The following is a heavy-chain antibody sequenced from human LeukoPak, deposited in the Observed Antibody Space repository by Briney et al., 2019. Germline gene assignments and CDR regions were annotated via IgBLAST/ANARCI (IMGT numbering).Heavy chain of an antibody. Sequence: GGSLRLSCAASGFTFSDYYMSWIRKAPGKGLEGVSYISSSSSYTNYADSVKGRFTISRDNAKNSLYLQMNSLRAEDTAVYYCARGGYYYVRVFDYWGQGTLVTVSS. D-gene: IGHD3-22*01. V-gene: IGHV3-11*06. J-gene: IGHJ4*02. CDR2: ISSSSSYT. CDR3: ARGGYYYVRVFDY. CDR1: GFTFSDYY.